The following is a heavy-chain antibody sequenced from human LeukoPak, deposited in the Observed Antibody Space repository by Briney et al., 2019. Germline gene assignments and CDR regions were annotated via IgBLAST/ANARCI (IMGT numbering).Heavy chain of an antibody. D-gene: IGHD2-21*02. CDR2: ISSSSSYI. J-gene: IGHJ4*02. CDR3: AKDPVLAYCGGDCYSSGYFDY. V-gene: IGHV3-21*04. CDR1: GFTFSNAW. Sequence: GGSLRLSCAASGFTFSNAWMSWVRQAPGKGLEWVSSISSSSSYIYYADSVKGRFTISRDNAKNSLYLQMNSLRAEDTAVYYCAKDPVLAYCGGDCYSSGYFDYWGQGTLVTVSS.